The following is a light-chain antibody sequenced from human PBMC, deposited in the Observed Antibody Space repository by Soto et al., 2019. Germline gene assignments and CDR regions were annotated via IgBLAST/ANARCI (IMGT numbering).Light chain of an antibody. J-gene: IGKJ1*01. CDR1: QSISSW. CDR2: DAS. CDR3: QQYYSYRT. V-gene: IGKV1-5*01. Sequence: DIQMTQSPSTLSASVGARVTITCRASQSISSWLAWYQQKPGKAPKLLIYDASSLESGVPSRFSGRGSGTEFTLTISSLQPADFATYYCQQYYSYRTFGQGTKVDI.